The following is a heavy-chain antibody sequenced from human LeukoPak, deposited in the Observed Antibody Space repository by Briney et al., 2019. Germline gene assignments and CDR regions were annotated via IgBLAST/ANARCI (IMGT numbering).Heavy chain of an antibody. CDR1: GGSISSSSYY. CDR2: IYYSGST. CDR3: ARGGGKSGPLVDY. D-gene: IGHD4-23*01. Sequence: SETLSLTCTVSGGSISSSSYYWGWIRQPPGKGLEWIGSIYYSGSTYYNPSLKSRVTISVDTSKNQFSLKLSSVTAADTAVYYCARGGGKSGPLVDYWGQGTLVTVSS. J-gene: IGHJ4*02. V-gene: IGHV4-39*07.